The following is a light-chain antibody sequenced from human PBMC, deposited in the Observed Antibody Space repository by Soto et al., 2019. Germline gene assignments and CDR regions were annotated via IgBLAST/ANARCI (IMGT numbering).Light chain of an antibody. CDR1: QSVSNN. V-gene: IGKV3D-15*01. J-gene: IGKJ1*01. CDR2: EAS. Sequence: EIVLTQSPATLSVSPGETATLSCRASQSVSNNLAWYQQKPGQAPRLLIYEASTRATGIPARFSGSGSGTDFTLTISSLQSEDFVVYYCQQYNNWWTFGQGTKVEIK. CDR3: QQYNNWWT.